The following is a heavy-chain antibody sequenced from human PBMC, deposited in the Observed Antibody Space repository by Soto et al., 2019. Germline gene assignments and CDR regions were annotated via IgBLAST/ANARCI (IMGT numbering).Heavy chain of an antibody. Sequence: SETLSLTCTVSGGSISSYYWSWIRQPPGKGLEWIGYIYYSGSTYYNPSLKSRVTISVDTSKNQFSLKLSSVTAADTAVYYCARSWDSSFVDYWGQGTLVTVSS. D-gene: IGHD3-22*01. CDR2: IYYSGST. CDR3: ARSWDSSFVDY. V-gene: IGHV4-59*04. CDR1: GGSISSYY. J-gene: IGHJ4*02.